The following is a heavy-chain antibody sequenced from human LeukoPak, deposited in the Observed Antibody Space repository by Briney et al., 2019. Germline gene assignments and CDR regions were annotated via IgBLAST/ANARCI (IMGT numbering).Heavy chain of an antibody. J-gene: IGHJ5*02. CDR2: IYYSGTT. V-gene: IGHV4-31*03. Sequence: SETLSLTCTVSGGSIASGGYSWNWIRQHPGKDLEWIGYIYYSGTTFYNPSLKSRVIISIDTSKNQFSVKLSSVTAADTAVYYCAREWIGGNKWFDPWGQGTLVTVSS. CDR1: GGSIASGGYS. D-gene: IGHD3-10*01. CDR3: AREWIGGNKWFDP.